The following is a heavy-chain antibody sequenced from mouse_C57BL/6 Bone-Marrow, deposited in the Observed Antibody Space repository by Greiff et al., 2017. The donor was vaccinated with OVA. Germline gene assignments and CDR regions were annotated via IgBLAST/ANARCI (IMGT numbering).Heavy chain of an antibody. J-gene: IGHJ3*01. Sequence: VKLMESGAELAKPGASVKLSCKASGYTFTSYWMHWVKQRPGQGLEWIGYINPSSGYTKYTQKFKDKATLTADKSSSPAYMQLRSLTYEDSAVYYCAREAPYVYLAWFAYWGQGTLVTVSA. CDR2: INPSSGYT. CDR1: GYTFTSYW. V-gene: IGHV1-7*01. D-gene: IGHD2-2*01. CDR3: AREAPYVYLAWFAY.